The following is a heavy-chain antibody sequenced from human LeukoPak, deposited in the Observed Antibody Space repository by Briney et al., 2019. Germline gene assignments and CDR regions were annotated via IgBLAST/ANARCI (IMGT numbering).Heavy chain of an antibody. V-gene: IGHV3-74*01. CDR2: IKTDGSIT. D-gene: IGHD5-18*01. J-gene: IGHJ4*02. CDR1: GFTFSSYG. CDR3: VRDSMYNTACMGC. Sequence: GGSLRLSCAAAGFTFSSYGMHWVRQAPGKGLEWVSRIKTDGSITDYADFVKGRFTISRENAKNTLYLEMNSLRAEDTAVYYCVRDSMYNTACMGCWGQGTLVTVSS.